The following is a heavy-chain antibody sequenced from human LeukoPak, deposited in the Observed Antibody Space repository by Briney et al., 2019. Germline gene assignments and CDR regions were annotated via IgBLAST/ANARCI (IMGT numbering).Heavy chain of an antibody. CDR3: VRSLGHCTSTSCYHFDY. D-gene: IGHD2-2*01. CDR2: IFQSGST. J-gene: IGHJ4*02. CDR1: GGSISSCNW. Sequence: KSSETLSLTCAVSGGSISSCNWWSWVRQPPGKGLEWIGEIFQSGSTNYSPSLKSRVTMSVDNSKNQFSLKLSSVTAADTAVYFCVRSLGHCTSTSCYHFDYWGQGTLVTVSS. V-gene: IGHV4-4*02.